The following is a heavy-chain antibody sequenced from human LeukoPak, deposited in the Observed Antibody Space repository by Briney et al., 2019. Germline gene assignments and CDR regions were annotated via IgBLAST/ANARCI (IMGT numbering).Heavy chain of an antibody. V-gene: IGHV3-33*01. CDR1: GFSFSSNA. CDR2: IWYDGSNE. Sequence: GGPLRLSCAASGFSFSSNAMHWVRQAPGKGLEWLAIIWYDGSNEYYADSVKGRFIISRDNSKNTLYLQLNSLRAEDTAVYYCARGGKSARPDYWGQGTQVTVSS. D-gene: IGHD6-6*01. CDR3: ARGGKSARPDY. J-gene: IGHJ4*02.